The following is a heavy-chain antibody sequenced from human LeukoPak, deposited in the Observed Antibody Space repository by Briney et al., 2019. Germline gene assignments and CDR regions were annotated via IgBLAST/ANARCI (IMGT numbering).Heavy chain of an antibody. CDR3: AKISSSSEPDFDY. Sequence: GGSLRLSCAASGFTFSRHAMHWVRQAPGKGLEWVAFIWPDGSKTYYADSVRGRFTISRDNSKNTLHLEMNTVRAEDTALYYCAKISSSSEPDFDYWGQGTLVTVS. J-gene: IGHJ4*02. V-gene: IGHV3-30*02. D-gene: IGHD1-14*01. CDR1: GFTFSRHA. CDR2: IWPDGSKT.